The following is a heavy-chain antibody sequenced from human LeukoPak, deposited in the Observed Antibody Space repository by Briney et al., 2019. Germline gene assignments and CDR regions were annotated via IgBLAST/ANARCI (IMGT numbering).Heavy chain of an antibody. D-gene: IGHD3-10*01. Sequence: PSETLSLTCAVSGGSISSGGYSWSWIRQPPGKGLEWIGYTYHSGSTYYNPSLKSRVTISVDRSKNQFSLKLSSATAADTAVYYCARGWGVSAGYFDYWGQGTLVTVSS. CDR3: ARGWGVSAGYFDY. CDR2: TYHSGST. V-gene: IGHV4-30-2*01. J-gene: IGHJ4*02. CDR1: GGSISSGGYS.